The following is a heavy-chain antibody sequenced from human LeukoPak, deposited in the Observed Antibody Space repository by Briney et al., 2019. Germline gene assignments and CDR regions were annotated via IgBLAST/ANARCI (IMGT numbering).Heavy chain of an antibody. Sequence: ASAKVSCKVSGYTLTELSMHWVRQAPGKGLEWMGGFYPEDGETIYAQKFQGRVTMTEDTSTDTAYMELSSLRSEDTAVYYCATTEIRWELLGAFDIWGQGTMVTVSS. J-gene: IGHJ3*02. CDR3: ATTEIRWELLGAFDI. D-gene: IGHD1-26*01. CDR1: GYTLTELS. V-gene: IGHV1-24*01. CDR2: FYPEDGET.